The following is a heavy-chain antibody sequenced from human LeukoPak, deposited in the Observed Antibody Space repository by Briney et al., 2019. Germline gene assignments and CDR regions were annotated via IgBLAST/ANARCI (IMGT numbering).Heavy chain of an antibody. CDR1: GFTFSSYS. J-gene: IGHJ4*02. D-gene: IGHD2-21*01. CDR2: ISSSSYI. V-gene: IGHV3-21*01. CDR3: ARDYESYSLLFDY. Sequence: GGSLRLSCAASGFTFSSYSMNWVRQAPGKGLEWVSSISSSSYIYYADSVKGRFTSSRDNAKNSLYLQMNSLRAEDTAVYYCARDYESYSLLFDYWGQGTLVTVSS.